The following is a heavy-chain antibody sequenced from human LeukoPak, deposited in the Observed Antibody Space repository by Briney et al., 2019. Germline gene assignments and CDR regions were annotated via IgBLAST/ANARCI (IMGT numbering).Heavy chain of an antibody. D-gene: IGHD3-3*02. CDR3: ARVPISRAIDY. J-gene: IGHJ4*02. V-gene: IGHV3-74*01. CDR1: GFTFSSYW. Sequence: GSLRLPCAASGFTFSSYWMHWVRQAPGKGLVWVSRINSDGSSTSYADSVKGRFTISRDNAKNTLCLQMNSLRAEDTAVYYCARVPISRAIDYWGQGTLVTVSS. CDR2: INSDGSST.